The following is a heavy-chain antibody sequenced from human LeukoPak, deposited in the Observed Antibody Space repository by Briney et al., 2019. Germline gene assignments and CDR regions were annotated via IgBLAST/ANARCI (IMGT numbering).Heavy chain of an antibody. D-gene: IGHD6-13*01. CDR2: IFYDGSTT. Sequence: PGGSLRLSCAASGFTFSSCSMHWVRQAPGRGPEGVGLIFYDGSTTKFADSVKGRFTISRDNSKSTLFLQMNSLRPEDTAMYYCVRAQGTSRWSDWFDSWGQGTLVTVSS. CDR1: GFTFSSCS. CDR3: VRAQGTSRWSDWFDS. J-gene: IGHJ5*01. V-gene: IGHV3-30*04.